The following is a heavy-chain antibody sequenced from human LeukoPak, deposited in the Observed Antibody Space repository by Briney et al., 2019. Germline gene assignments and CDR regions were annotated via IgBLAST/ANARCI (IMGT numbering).Heavy chain of an antibody. CDR3: ARTRYQLLSYYYGMDV. CDR1: GYTFTSYY. CDR2: INPSGGST. D-gene: IGHD2-2*01. J-gene: IGHJ6*02. V-gene: IGHV1-46*01. Sequence: GASVKVSCKASGYTFTSYYMHWVRQAPGQGLEWMGIINPSGGSTSYAQKFQGRVTMTRDTSTSTVYMELSSLRSEDTAVYYCARTRYQLLSYYYGMDVWGQGTTVTVSS.